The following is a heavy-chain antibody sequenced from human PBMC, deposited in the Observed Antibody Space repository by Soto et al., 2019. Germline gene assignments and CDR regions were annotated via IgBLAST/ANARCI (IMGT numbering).Heavy chain of an antibody. CDR3: ARVSVCSGGSCYSGLFWFDP. D-gene: IGHD2-15*01. Sequence: ASVKVSCKASGYTFTSYGISWVRQAPGQGLEWMGWISAYNGNTNYAQKLQGRVTMTTDTSTSTAYMELRSLRSDDTAAYYCARVSVCSGGSCYSGLFWFDPWGQGTLVTVSS. CDR1: GYTFTSYG. CDR2: ISAYNGNT. J-gene: IGHJ5*02. V-gene: IGHV1-18*01.